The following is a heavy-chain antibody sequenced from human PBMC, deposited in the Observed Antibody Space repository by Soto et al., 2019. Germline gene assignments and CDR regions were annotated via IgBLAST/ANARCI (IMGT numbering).Heavy chain of an antibody. J-gene: IGHJ6*02. CDR3: ARGTRATQYYFYFYGMDV. CDR2: ISHSGTT. CDR1: GGSINSYY. D-gene: IGHD3-10*01. V-gene: IGHV4-59*01. Sequence: SETLSLTCTVSGGSINSYYWSWIRQPPGKGLEWIGYISHSGTTSYNPSLKSRLTISLNTSKNQFSLKLRSVTAADTAVYYCARGTRATQYYFYFYGMDVWGQGTTVTVSS.